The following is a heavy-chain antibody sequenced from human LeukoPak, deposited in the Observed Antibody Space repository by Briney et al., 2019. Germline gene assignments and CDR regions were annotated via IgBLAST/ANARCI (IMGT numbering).Heavy chain of an antibody. CDR1: GFTFIDYS. CDR3: ARDPGVTNDYNVDY. J-gene: IGHJ4*02. V-gene: IGHV3-21*01. CDR2: ISSSSSLK. Sequence: GGSLRLSCEASGFTFIDYSMNWVRQAPGKGLEWVSSISSSSSLKYYAESVKGRFTISRDNAKNSLFLQMNILTAEDTAIYYCARDPGVTNDYNVDYWGQGTLVTVPS. D-gene: IGHD5-24*01.